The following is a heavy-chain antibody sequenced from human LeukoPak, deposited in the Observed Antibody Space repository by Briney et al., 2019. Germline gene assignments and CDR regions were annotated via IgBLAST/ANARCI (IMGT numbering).Heavy chain of an antibody. CDR1: GGSISSSDYY. CDR3: ARWVDLTVY. V-gene: IGHV4-39*01. D-gene: IGHD3-9*01. J-gene: IGHJ4*02. CDR2: FDHTGTT. Sequence: SETLSLTCTVSGGSISSSDYYWGWIRQPPGKGLEWIGSFDHTGTTYYNPSLKSRVTTSVDTSKNQFSLRLSSVTAADTAVYYCARWVDLTVYWGQGTLVTVSS.